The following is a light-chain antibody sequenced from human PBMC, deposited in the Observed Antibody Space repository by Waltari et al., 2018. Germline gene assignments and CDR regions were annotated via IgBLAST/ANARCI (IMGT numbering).Light chain of an antibody. CDR1: QRVTNY. J-gene: IGKJ4*01. V-gene: IGKV3-11*01. CDR2: DTA. Sequence: IVLTQSPALLPLSPGERASLSCRASQRVTNYLAWYQQQPGQAPRRLIYDTANRATGIPARCIGSGFGTHFTLTISSLEPGDFAVYYCQQRRDWPLTFGGGTKVEIK. CDR3: QQRRDWPLT.